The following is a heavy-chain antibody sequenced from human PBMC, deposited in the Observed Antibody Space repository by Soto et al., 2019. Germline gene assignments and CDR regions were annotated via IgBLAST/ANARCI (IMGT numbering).Heavy chain of an antibody. CDR1: EYSFGDYY. D-gene: IGHD2-2*01. CDR2: INLNDGGT. CDR3: VRDAPSHQSIFDL. J-gene: IGHJ4*02. Sequence: ASVKVSCKTSEYSFGDYYLHCVRQAPEQGLEWMGWINLNDGGTNSPRKFQGRLTMTRDKSITTVYMELSRLRSDDTAVYFCVRDAPSHQSIFDLWGPGTLVTVSS. V-gene: IGHV1-2*02.